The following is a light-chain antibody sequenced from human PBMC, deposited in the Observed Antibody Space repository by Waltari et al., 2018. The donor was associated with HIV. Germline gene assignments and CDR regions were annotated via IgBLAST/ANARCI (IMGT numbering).Light chain of an antibody. V-gene: IGKV4-1*01. CDR3: QQFYKIPWT. CDR1: MSVLYEANSKNY. J-gene: IGKJ1*01. CDR2: WSS. Sequence: DIVMKQSPGFLSVAAGGRATIKCKATMSVLYEANSKNYLAGYQQKPGQPPKLLLSWSSTRESGVSARFSGSGSGTDFTLTINNVESDDAAIYFCQQFYKIPWTFGQGTKVEI.